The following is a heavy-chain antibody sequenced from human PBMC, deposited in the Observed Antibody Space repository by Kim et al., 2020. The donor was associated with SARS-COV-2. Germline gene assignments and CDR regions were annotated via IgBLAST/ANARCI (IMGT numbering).Heavy chain of an antibody. V-gene: IGHV4-59*08. Sequence: SETLSLTCTVSGGSISSYYWSWIRQPPGKGLEWIGYIYYSGSTNYNPSLKSRVTISVDTSKNQFSLKLSSVTAADTAVYYCARGFGELEGLAFDIWGQGTMVTVSS. J-gene: IGHJ3*02. CDR3: ARGFGELEGLAFDI. CDR1: GGSISSYY. CDR2: IYYSGST. D-gene: IGHD3-10*01.